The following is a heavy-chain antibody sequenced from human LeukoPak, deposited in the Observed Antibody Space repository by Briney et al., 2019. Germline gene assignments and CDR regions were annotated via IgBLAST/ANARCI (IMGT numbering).Heavy chain of an antibody. Sequence: GGSLRLSCAASGFIVADNYLDWVRQAPGKGLEWVSIVYSGGGTNYADSVKGRFTISRDNSKNTLYLQMNSLRAEDTAVYYCARSTSYHFDFWGQGTLVTVSS. CDR2: VYSGGGT. CDR3: ARSTSYHFDF. V-gene: IGHV3-53*01. D-gene: IGHD2-2*01. J-gene: IGHJ4*02. CDR1: GFIVADNY.